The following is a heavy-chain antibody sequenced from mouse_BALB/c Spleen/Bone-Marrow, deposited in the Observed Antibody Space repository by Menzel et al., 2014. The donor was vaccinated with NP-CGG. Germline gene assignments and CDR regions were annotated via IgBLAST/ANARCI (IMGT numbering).Heavy chain of an antibody. CDR3: ARDEEFSNFYYAMDY. J-gene: IGHJ4*01. CDR2: IWGDGST. CDR1: GFSLSGYA. V-gene: IGHV2-6-7*01. Sequence: QVQLKESGPGLVAPSQSLSITCTVSGFSLSGYAVNWVRQPPGKGLEWLGMIWGDGSTDYNLALKSRLNISKDNSKSQVFLKMSSLQTDDTANYYCARDEEFSNFYYAMDYWGQGTPVTVSS.